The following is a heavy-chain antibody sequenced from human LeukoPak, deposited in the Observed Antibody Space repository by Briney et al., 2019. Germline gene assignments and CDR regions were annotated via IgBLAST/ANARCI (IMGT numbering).Heavy chain of an antibody. J-gene: IGHJ3*02. D-gene: IGHD3-10*01. CDR1: GASISSYY. V-gene: IGHV4-4*07. CDR3: ARGGVRGVFGAFDI. CDR2: IYSSVST. Sequence: SETLSLTCAVSGASISSYYWSWIRQPAGKGLEWIGRIYSSVSTNYNPALKSRVTMSVDTSKNQVSLKLSSVTAADTAVYYCARGGVRGVFGAFDIWGQGTMVTVSS.